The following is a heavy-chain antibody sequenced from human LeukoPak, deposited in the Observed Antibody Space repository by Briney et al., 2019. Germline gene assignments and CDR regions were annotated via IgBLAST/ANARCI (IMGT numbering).Heavy chain of an antibody. CDR3: ARVGTSGWTSDY. CDR2: ISSRTI. Sequence: GGSLRLSCAASGFTFSSYSINWVRQAPGKGLEWLSYISSRTISYADSLKGRFTVSRDNAKNSLDLQMNSLRVEDTAVYYCARVGTSGWTSDYWGQGTLVTVSS. D-gene: IGHD6-19*01. J-gene: IGHJ4*02. CDR1: GFTFSSYS. V-gene: IGHV3-48*04.